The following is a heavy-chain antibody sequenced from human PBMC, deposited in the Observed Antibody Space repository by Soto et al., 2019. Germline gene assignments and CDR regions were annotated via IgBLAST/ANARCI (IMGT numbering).Heavy chain of an antibody. CDR1: GFSLNTAGMG. CDR3: AHLYNWTYFTPFDF. Sequence: QITLKESGPTLVKPTQPLTLTCSFSGFSLNTAGMGVGWIRQPPGKALEWLALIYWNDDGRYNPSLKSSLTSSHYSSKNQLVLTLTNMYPLDTATYSCAHLYNWTYFTPFDFWRRGILVSVSS. D-gene: IGHD1-7*01. V-gene: IGHV2-5*01. J-gene: IGHJ4*02. CDR2: IYWNDDG.